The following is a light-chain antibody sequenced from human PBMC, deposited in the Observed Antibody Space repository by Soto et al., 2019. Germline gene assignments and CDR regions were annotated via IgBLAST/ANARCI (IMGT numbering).Light chain of an antibody. CDR1: SSDVGGYNY. CDR2: DVS. V-gene: IGLV2-14*01. CDR3: SSYTSSSTVV. J-gene: IGLJ2*01. Sequence: QSALTQPASVSGSPGQSITISCTGTSSDVGGYNYVSWYQQHPGKAPKLMIYDVSNRPSGVSTRFSGSNSGNTASLTISGLQAEDEADYYCSSYTSSSTVVFGGGTKLTVL.